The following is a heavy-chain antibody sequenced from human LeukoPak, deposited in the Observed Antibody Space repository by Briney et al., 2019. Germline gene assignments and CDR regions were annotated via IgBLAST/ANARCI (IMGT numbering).Heavy chain of an antibody. CDR1: GGSISNYY. V-gene: IGHV4-59*12. J-gene: IGHJ4*02. CDR3: ARASHDYGDYSHFDY. CDR2: IYYSGGT. Sequence: SETLSLTCTVSGGSISNYYWSWIRQPPVKGLEWIGYIYYSGGTNYNPSLKSRVTISVDTSKNQFSLKLSSVTAADTAVYYCARASHDYGDYSHFDYWGQGTLVTVSS. D-gene: IGHD4-17*01.